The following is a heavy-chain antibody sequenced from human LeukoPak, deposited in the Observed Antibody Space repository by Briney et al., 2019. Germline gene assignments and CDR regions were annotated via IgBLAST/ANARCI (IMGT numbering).Heavy chain of an antibody. J-gene: IGHJ6*04. D-gene: IGHD3-9*01. CDR3: ATEGPLRYFDWLLPVYYYGMDV. Sequence: RVASVKVSCKASGYTFTSYAMHWARQAPGQRLEWMGWINAGNGNTKYSQKFQGRVTITRDTSASTAYMELSSLRSEDTAVYYCATEGPLRYFDWLLPVYYYGMDVWGKGTTVTVSS. V-gene: IGHV1-3*01. CDR1: GYTFTSYA. CDR2: INAGNGNT.